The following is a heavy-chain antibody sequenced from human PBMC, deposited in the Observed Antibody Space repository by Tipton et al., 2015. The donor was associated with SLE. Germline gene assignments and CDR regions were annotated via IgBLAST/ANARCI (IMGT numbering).Heavy chain of an antibody. D-gene: IGHD6-13*01. CDR1: GGSFSGYY. V-gene: IGHV4-34*01. CDR3: ARGVWSSSWYSDY. J-gene: IGHJ4*02. CDR2: INHSGST. Sequence: LRLSCAVYGGSFSGYYWSWIRQPPGKGLEWIGEINHSGSTNYNPSLKSRVTISVDTSKNQFSLKLSSVTAADTAVYYCARGVWSSSWYSDYWGQGTLVTVSS.